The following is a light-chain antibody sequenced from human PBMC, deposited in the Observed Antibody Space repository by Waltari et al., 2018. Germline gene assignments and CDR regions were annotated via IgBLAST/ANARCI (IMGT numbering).Light chain of an antibody. Sequence: QSALTQPASVSGSPGQSITISCTGTTRVIGTYKLVSWYQQHPGKVPKLMIYEVSERPSGASTRFSGSKSGNPASLTILGLQAEDEADYYCCLYGGGTTFVVFGGGTKLTVL. CDR2: EVS. CDR1: TRVIGTYKL. CDR3: CLYGGGTTFVV. V-gene: IGLV2-23*02. J-gene: IGLJ2*01.